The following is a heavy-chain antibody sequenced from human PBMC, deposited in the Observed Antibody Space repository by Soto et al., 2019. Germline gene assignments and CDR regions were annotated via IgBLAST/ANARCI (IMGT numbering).Heavy chain of an antibody. CDR3: ARVGHITNYGMAV. D-gene: IGHD1-26*01. V-gene: IGHV1-69*01. Sequence: QGQLVQSWAEVKKPGSSVKVSCGASGGTFSSYPINWVRQAPGQGLEWMGGIIPFFGTSNYAQQFQGRVTITADESTTTAYMQLRSLRSEAPAVYYCARVGHITNYGMAVWGQGTTGTVAS. CDR2: IIPFFGTS. CDR1: GGTFSSYP. J-gene: IGHJ6*02.